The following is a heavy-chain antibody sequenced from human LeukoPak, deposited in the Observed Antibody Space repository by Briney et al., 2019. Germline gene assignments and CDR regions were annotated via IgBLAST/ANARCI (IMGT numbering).Heavy chain of an antibody. V-gene: IGHV3-48*03. J-gene: IGHJ4*02. CDR3: ARGLASGD. CDR2: ISNSGGTT. CDR1: GFTFSGYE. Sequence: GGSLRLSCAASGFTFSGYEMNWIRQAPGKGLEWIAYISNSGGTTYYADSVKGRFTISRDNAKNLVFLQMSSLRAEDTAFYYCARGLASGDWGQGTLVSVSS. D-gene: IGHD5/OR15-5a*01.